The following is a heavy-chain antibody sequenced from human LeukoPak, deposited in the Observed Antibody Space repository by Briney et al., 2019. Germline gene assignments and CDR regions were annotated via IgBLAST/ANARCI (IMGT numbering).Heavy chain of an antibody. V-gene: IGHV1-18*01. D-gene: IGHD3-3*02. CDR1: GYTFTSYG. J-gene: IGHJ1*01. CDR2: ITTYNGNT. CDR3: ACSPPPFLEWSGPFCEH. Sequence: ASVKVSYKASGYTFTSYGNSWVRPAPGQGHEWMGWITTYNGNTNYPQKHHSSVTITTDTSTSTAYMGLRSLRSDDTAVYYCACSPPPFLEWSGPFCEHWGQGTLVTVSS.